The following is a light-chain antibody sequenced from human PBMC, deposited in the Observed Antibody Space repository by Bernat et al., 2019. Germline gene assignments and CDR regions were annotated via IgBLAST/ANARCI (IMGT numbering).Light chain of an antibody. CDR3: STWDGSLNGQV. J-gene: IGLJ3*02. CDR2: HNN. CDR1: TSNIGSNT. Sequence: QSVLTQPPSASGTPGQRVTISCSGSTSNIGSNTVTWFQQLPGTAPKLLIFHNNERPSGVPDRFSASTSGTSASLAISGLQSEDEADYYCSTWDGSLNGQVFGGGTKVTVL. V-gene: IGLV1-44*01.